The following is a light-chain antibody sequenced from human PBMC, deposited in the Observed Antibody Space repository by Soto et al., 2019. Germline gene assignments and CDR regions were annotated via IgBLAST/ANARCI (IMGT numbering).Light chain of an antibody. CDR2: KAS. Sequence: DIQMTQSPSTLSASVGDRVTITCRASQSINSWLAWYQQKPGKAPKLLIYKASSLESGVPARFSSSGSGTEFTLSISSLQPDDFATYYCQQYDTYSTFGQGTKVEIK. J-gene: IGKJ1*01. CDR1: QSINSW. CDR3: QQYDTYST. V-gene: IGKV1-5*03.